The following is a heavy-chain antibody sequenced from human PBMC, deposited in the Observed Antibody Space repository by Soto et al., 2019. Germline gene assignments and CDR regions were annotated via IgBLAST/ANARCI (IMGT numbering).Heavy chain of an antibody. V-gene: IGHV3-74*01. CDR2: IDEYGSTI. CDR3: ARSLPGTYGAFDL. CDR1: GFTFSSYW. J-gene: IGHJ3*01. Sequence: GGSLRLSCAASGFTFSSYWMHWVRQVPGKGLLWVSRIDEYGSTINYADSVKGRFTISRDNARNTLYLQMDSLRAEDTAVYYCARSLPGTYGAFDLWGQGTMVTVSS. D-gene: IGHD1-7*01.